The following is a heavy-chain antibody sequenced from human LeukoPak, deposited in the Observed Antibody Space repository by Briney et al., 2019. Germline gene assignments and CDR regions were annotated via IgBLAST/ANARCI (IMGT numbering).Heavy chain of an antibody. J-gene: IGHJ4*02. CDR1: GFTFSSYN. CDR3: ARDPGMISIAAAGFDH. CDR2: ISSSSGST. V-gene: IGHV3-48*04. D-gene: IGHD6-13*01. Sequence: GGSLRLSCAASGFTFSSYNMNWVRQAPGKGLEWVSYISSSSGSTYYADSVKGRFTISRDNSKNSLYLQMNSLRAEDTAVYYCARDPGMISIAAAGFDHWGQGTLVTVSS.